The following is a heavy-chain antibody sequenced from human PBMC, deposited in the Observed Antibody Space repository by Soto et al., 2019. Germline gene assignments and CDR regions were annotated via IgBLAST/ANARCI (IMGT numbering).Heavy chain of an antibody. Sequence: EVQLLESGGGLVQPGGSLRLSCAASGFTFSSYAMSWVRQAPGKGLEWVSAISGSGGSTYYADSVKGPFTISRDNSKNTLNLQMNSMRAEDTAVYYCAKYTDVIVGVRAAIDYWGQGPLVTVSS. J-gene: IGHJ4*02. CDR1: GFTFSSYA. CDR2: ISGSGGST. CDR3: AKYTDVIVGVRAAIDY. D-gene: IGHD2-2*01. V-gene: IGHV3-23*01.